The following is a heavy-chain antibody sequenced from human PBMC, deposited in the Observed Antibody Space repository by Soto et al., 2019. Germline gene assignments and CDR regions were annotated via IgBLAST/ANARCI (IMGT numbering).Heavy chain of an antibody. CDR3: ARQTGLVRGVIDY. CDR2: MYHRGNT. Sequence: QRQLQESGPGLVKPSETLSLTCTVSGGSISTTYYWGWIRQPPGKGLEWIGAMYHRGNTYDSPSLKSRVTVSVDTSKNQISLRLSSVTAADTAVYYCARQTGLVRGVIDYWGQGTLVTVSS. V-gene: IGHV4-39*01. J-gene: IGHJ4*02. CDR1: GGSISTTYY. D-gene: IGHD3-10*01.